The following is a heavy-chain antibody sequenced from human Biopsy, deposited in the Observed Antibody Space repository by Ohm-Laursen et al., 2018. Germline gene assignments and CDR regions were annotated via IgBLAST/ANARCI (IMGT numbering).Heavy chain of an antibody. CDR2: IVPVLGHL. CDR3: AADADGYYTEFDY. CDR1: GGPSSNYA. J-gene: IGHJ4*02. V-gene: IGHV1-69*04. Sequence: SVKVSCKASGGPSSNYAFSWVRQAPGQGLEWVGRIVPVLGHLNYAQRFQGRVSITADKSTSYVFMELSRLTSGDTAVYYCAADADGYYTEFDYWGPGTLVTASS. D-gene: IGHD3-3*01.